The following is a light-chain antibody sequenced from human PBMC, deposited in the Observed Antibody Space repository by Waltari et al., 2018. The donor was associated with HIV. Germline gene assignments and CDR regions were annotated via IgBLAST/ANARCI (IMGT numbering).Light chain of an antibody. CDR2: GAS. CDR3: QQYNNWPPLT. Sequence: ATLSCRACQPISTNLAWYPQKPGQTPRLLVYGASIRAADTPPRFYGCGSGTECTLTISSLQSEDFAVYYCQQYNNWPPLTFGGGTRVEI. CDR1: QPISTN. V-gene: IGKV3-15*01. J-gene: IGKJ4*01.